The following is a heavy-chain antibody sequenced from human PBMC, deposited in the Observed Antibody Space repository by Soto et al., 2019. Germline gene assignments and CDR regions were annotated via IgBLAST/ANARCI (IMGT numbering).Heavy chain of an antibody. D-gene: IGHD5-12*01. CDR3: ARDSNIVATIGVYYYYMDV. CDR2: ISSSSSYI. CDR1: GFTFSSYS. V-gene: IGHV3-21*01. J-gene: IGHJ6*03. Sequence: EVQLVESGGGLVKPGGSLRLSCAASGFTFSSYSMNWVRQAPGKGLEWVSSISSSSSYIYYADSVKGRFTISRDNAKNSLYLQMNSLRAEDTAVYYCARDSNIVATIGVYYYYMDVWGKGTTVTVSS.